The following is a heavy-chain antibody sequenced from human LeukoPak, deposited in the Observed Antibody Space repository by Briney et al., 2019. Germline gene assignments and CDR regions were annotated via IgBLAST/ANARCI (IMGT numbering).Heavy chain of an antibody. CDR2: ISSSSSYI. D-gene: IGHD5-24*01. CDR1: GFTFSSYA. V-gene: IGHV3-21*01. Sequence: PGGSLRLSCAASGFTFSSYAMSWVRQAPGKGLEWVSSISSSSSYIYYADSVKGRFTISRDNAKNSLYLQMNSLRAEDTAVYYCARDGYNYVSDYWGQGTLVTVSS. J-gene: IGHJ4*02. CDR3: ARDGYNYVSDY.